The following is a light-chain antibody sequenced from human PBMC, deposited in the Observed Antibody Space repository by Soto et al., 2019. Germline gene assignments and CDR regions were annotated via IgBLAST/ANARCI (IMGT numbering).Light chain of an antibody. J-gene: IGLJ3*02. CDR2: RDH. Sequence: QSVLTQPPSASGTPGQRVTISCSGSRYNIGSNTVNWYQQVPGTAPRLLIHRDHQRPSGVPDRFSGSKSGTSASLAITGLQAEDEAYYYCQAYDNSLGVSVLFGGGTKVTVL. V-gene: IGLV1-44*01. CDR3: QAYDNSLGVSVL. CDR1: RYNIGSNT.